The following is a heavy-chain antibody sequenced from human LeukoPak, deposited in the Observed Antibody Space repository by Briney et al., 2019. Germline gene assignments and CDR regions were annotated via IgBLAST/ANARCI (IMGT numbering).Heavy chain of an antibody. V-gene: IGHV4-30-4*08. CDR2: IYHIGST. CDR3: ARRNDFDI. Sequence: PSQTLSLTCTVSGGSISSGANYWSWIRQHPGKGLEYIGYIYHIGSTYYNPSLKSRVTISVDTSKNQFTLKLTSVTAADTAMYYCARRNDFDIWGPGTMVTVSS. J-gene: IGHJ3*02. CDR1: GGSISSGANY.